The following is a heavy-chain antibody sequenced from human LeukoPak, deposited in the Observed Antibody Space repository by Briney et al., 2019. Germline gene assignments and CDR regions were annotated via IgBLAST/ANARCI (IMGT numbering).Heavy chain of an antibody. CDR1: GFTFTGYY. J-gene: IGHJ4*02. D-gene: IGHD3-22*01. Sequence: ASVKVSCRASGFTFTGYYMHWVRQAPGQGLEWMGWINPNSGGKNYTQKFQGRATMTRDTSISTAYMELSRLRSDDTAVYYCARDPTGYYDSSGYDYWGQGTLVTVSS. CDR2: INPNSGGK. V-gene: IGHV1-2*02. CDR3: ARDPTGYYDSSGYDY.